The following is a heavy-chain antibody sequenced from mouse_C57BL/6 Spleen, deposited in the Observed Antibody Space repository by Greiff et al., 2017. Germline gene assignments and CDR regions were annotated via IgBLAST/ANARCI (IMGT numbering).Heavy chain of an antibody. CDR2: IRNKANGYTT. J-gene: IGHJ4*01. D-gene: IGHD2-4*01. CDR1: GFTFTDYY. V-gene: IGHV7-4*01. Sequence: EVKVVESGGGLVQPGASLRLSCAASGFTFTDYYMSWVRQPPGKAPEWLALIRNKANGYTTEYTASVKGRFTISRDNSQNILYLQMNTLRAEDSATYYCVKAEGDYDDYYAMDYGGQGTSVTVSS. CDR3: VKAEGDYDDYYAMDY.